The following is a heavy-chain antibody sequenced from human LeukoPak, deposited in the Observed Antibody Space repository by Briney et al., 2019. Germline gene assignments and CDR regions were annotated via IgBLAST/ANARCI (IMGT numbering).Heavy chain of an antibody. J-gene: IGHJ4*02. CDR3: ARAGTTVTLGIDYFDY. V-gene: IGHV1-46*01. Sequence: ASVKVSCKASGYTFTSYYMHWVRQAPGQGLEWMGIINPSGGSTSYAQKFQGRVTMTRDTSTSTVYMELSSLRSEDTAVYYCARAGTTVTLGIDYFDYWGQGTLVIVSS. CDR1: GYTFTSYY. CDR2: INPSGGST. D-gene: IGHD4-17*01.